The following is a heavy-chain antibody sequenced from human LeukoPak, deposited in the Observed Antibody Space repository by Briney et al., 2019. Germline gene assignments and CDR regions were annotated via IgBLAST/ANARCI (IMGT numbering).Heavy chain of an antibody. D-gene: IGHD2-15*01. Sequence: PGGSLRLSCAASGFTFSTHSMSWVRQSPGKGLEWFSSISGGSSHIYYADSMKGRFTISRDNAKNTLYLQMNSLRAEDTAVYYCARFGYVAAVDLWGQGTLVTVSS. CDR1: GFTFSTHS. CDR3: ARFGYVAAVDL. J-gene: IGHJ4*02. V-gene: IGHV3-21*01. CDR2: ISGGSSHI.